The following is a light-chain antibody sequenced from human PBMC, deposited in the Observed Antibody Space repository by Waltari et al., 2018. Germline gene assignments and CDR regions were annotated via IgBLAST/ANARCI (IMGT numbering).Light chain of an antibody. J-gene: IGLJ3*02. CDR2: EDN. V-gene: IGLV2-23*01. CDR1: SSDVGSYNL. CDR3: CSYAGSSIWV. Sequence: QSALTQPASMSGSPGQSITISCTGTSSDVGSYNLVSWYQQHPGKAPKLMIYEDNKRPSGVSNRFSGSKSGNTASLTISGLQAEDEANYYCCSYAGSSIWVFGGGTELTVL.